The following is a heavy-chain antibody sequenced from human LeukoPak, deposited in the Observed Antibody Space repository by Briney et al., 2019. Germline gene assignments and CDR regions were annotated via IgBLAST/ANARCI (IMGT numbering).Heavy chain of an antibody. Sequence: SETLSLTCTVSGGSISSYYWSWIRQPPGKGLEWIGYIYYSGSTNYSPSLKSRVTISVDTSKNQFSLKLSSVTAADTAVYYCARDHYYDSSGRRVGYFDYWGQGTLVTVSS. CDR2: IYYSGST. D-gene: IGHD3-22*01. CDR3: ARDHYYDSSGRRVGYFDY. CDR1: GGSISSYY. J-gene: IGHJ4*02. V-gene: IGHV4-59*01.